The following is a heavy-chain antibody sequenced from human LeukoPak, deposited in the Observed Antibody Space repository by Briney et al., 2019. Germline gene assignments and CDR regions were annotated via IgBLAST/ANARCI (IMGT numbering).Heavy chain of an antibody. CDR1: GYTFSSYS. J-gene: IGHJ4*02. V-gene: IGHV3-21*01. D-gene: IGHD1-26*01. CDR3: ARDILVGPFAWELGDY. CDR2: ISSSSSYI. Sequence: GGSLRLSCAASGYTFSSYSMNWVLQAPGKGLEWVSSISSSSSYIYYADSVKGRFTISRDNAKNSLYLQMNSLRAEDTAVYYCARDILVGPFAWELGDYWGQGTLVTVSS.